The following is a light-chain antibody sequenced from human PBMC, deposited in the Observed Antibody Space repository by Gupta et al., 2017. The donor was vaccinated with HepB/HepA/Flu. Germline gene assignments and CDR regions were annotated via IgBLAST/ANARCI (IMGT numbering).Light chain of an antibody. V-gene: IGLV2-14*01. Sequence: QSALTQPASVSGSPGQSITISCTGTSSDVGGYNYVSWYQQHPGKAPKLMIYDVSNRPSGVSNRFSGSKSGNTASLTISGLQARDEADYYCSSYTSAALGFGGGTKLTVL. J-gene: IGLJ3*02. CDR3: SSYTSAALG. CDR1: SSDVGGYNY. CDR2: DVS.